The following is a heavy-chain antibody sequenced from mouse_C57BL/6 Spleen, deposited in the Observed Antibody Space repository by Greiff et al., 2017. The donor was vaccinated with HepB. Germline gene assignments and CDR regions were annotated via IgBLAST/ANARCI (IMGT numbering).Heavy chain of an antibody. CDR2: IYPSSGST. CDR1: GYTFTSYW. Sequence: QVQLQQPGAELVKPGASVKMSCKASGYTFTSYWITWVKQRPGQGLEWIGDIYPSSGSTNYNEKFKSKATLTVDTSSSTAYMQLSSLTSEDSAVYYCARWVRPYAMDYWGQGTSVTVSS. J-gene: IGHJ4*01. D-gene: IGHD1-2*01. V-gene: IGHV1-55*01. CDR3: ARWVRPYAMDY.